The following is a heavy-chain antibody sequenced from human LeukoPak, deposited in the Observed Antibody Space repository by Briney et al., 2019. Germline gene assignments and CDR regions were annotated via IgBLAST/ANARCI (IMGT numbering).Heavy chain of an antibody. Sequence: PSETLSLTCAVYGGSFSGYYWSWIRQPPGKGLEWIGEINHSGSTNYNPSLKSRVTISVDTSKNQFSLKLSSVTAADTAVYYCARPFRGYSYSTYFDYWGQGTLVTVSS. CDR3: ARPFRGYSYSTYFDY. V-gene: IGHV4-34*01. J-gene: IGHJ4*02. D-gene: IGHD5-18*01. CDR1: GGSFSGYY. CDR2: INHSGST.